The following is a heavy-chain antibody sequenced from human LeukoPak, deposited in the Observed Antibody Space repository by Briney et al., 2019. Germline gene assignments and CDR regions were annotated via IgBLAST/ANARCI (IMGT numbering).Heavy chain of an antibody. CDR1: GFTFKTYG. J-gene: IGHJ4*02. CDR3: ARGGVDHYGSGTYYLMYYFDH. V-gene: IGHV3-23*01. CDR2: ISGSGCAT. D-gene: IGHD3-10*01. Sequence: GGTLRLSCAASGFTFKTYGMSWVRQAPGKGLEWVSGISGSGCATYYADSVKGRFTVSRDDPHNTLYLQMNSVRAEDTAVYFCARGGVDHYGSGTYYLMYYFDHWGQGTLVAVSS.